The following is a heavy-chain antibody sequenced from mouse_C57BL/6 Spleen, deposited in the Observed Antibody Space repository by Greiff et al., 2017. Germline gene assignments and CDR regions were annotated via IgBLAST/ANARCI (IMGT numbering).Heavy chain of an antibody. V-gene: IGHV5-9*01. Sequence: EVKLVESGGGLVKPGGSLKLSCAASGFPFSSYTMSWVRQTPEKRLEWVATISGGGGNTYYPDSVKGRFTISRDNAKNTLYLQMSSLRSEDTALYYCARQGGYFDYWGQGTTLTVSS. CDR3: ARQGGYFDY. CDR1: GFPFSSYT. CDR2: ISGGGGNT. J-gene: IGHJ2*01.